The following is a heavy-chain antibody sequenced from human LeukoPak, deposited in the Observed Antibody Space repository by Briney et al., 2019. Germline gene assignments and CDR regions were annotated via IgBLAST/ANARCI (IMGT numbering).Heavy chain of an antibody. D-gene: IGHD2-2*01. V-gene: IGHV4-59*01. J-gene: IGHJ4*02. CDR3: ARSLGAQLPPIH. CDR1: GGSISSDY. CDR2: IYYSGST. Sequence: PSETLSLTCTVSGGSISSDYWSWIRQPPGKGLEWIGYIYYSGSTNYNPSLKSRVTISVDTSKNQFSLKLSSVTAADTAVYYCARSLGAQLPPIHWGQGTLVTVSS.